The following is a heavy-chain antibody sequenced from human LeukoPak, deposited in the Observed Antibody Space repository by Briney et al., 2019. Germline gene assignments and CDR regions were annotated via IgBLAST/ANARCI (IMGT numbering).Heavy chain of an antibody. CDR2: INTDVSST. CDR3: ARDRGAGSSSYYYYYGMDV. D-gene: IGHD6-6*01. CDR1: GFTFTSSR. J-gene: IGHJ6*02. Sequence: GGSLRLSCAASGFTFTSSRMLWVRQTPGKGLVWVSNINTDVSSTNYADSVKGRFTISRDNSKNTLYLQMNSLRAEDTAVYYCARDRGAGSSSYYYYYGMDVWGQGTTVTVSS. V-gene: IGHV3-74*01.